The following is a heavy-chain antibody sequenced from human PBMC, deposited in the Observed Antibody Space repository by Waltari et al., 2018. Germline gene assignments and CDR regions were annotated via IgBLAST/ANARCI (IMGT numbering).Heavy chain of an antibody. CDR2: INHSGST. D-gene: IGHD6-25*01. CDR3: ARGQYYSSGLWYYYYYYMDV. CDR1: GGSFSGYY. J-gene: IGHJ6*03. V-gene: IGHV4-34*01. Sequence: QVQLQQWGAGLLKPSETLSLTCAVYGGSFSGYYWSWIRQPPGKGLEWIGEINHSGSTHYNPSLKSRVTISVDTSKNQFSLKLSSVTAADTAVYYCARGQYYSSGLWYYYYYYMDVWGKGTTVTVSS.